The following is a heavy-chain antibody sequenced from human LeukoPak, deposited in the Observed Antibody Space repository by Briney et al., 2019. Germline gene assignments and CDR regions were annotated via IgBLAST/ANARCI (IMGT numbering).Heavy chain of an antibody. CDR3: ARGHYYDSSGYRNNWFDP. J-gene: IGHJ5*02. CDR1: GYTFTSYG. Sequence: ASVKVSCKASGYTFTSYGISWVRQAPGQGLEWMGWISAYNGNTNYAQKLQGRVTMTTDTSTSTAYMELRSLRSDGTAVYYCARGHYYDSSGYRNNWFDPWGQGTLVTVSS. D-gene: IGHD3-22*01. CDR2: ISAYNGNT. V-gene: IGHV1-18*01.